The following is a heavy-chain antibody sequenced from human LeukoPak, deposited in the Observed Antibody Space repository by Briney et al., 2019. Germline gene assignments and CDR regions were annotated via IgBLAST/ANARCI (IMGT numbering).Heavy chain of an antibody. CDR2: ISGSGGST. J-gene: IGHJ4*02. CDR3: AITMIVVVSLDSDY. V-gene: IGHV3-23*01. D-gene: IGHD3-22*01. Sequence: GGSLRLSCAASGFTFSSYAMSWVRQAPGKGLEWVSAISGSGGSTYYADSVKGRFTISRDNSKNTLYLQMNSPRAEDTAVYYCAITMIVVVSLDSDYWGQGTLVTVSS. CDR1: GFTFSSYA.